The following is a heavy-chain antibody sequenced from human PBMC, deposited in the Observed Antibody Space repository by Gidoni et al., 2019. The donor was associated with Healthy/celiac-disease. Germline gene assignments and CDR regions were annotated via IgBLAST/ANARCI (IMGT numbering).Heavy chain of an antibody. D-gene: IGHD6-13*01. CDR1: GFTFSSYS. V-gene: IGHV3-21*01. J-gene: IGHJ4*02. CDR3: ARTRSWYEVAFDY. CDR2: ISSSGSTI. Sequence: EVQLVESGGGLVKPGGSLRLSCAAFGFTFSSYSMNWVRQAPGKGLEWVSSISSSGSTIYYADSVKGRFTISRDNAKNSLYLQMNSLRAEDTAVYYCARTRSWYEVAFDYWGQGTLVTVSS.